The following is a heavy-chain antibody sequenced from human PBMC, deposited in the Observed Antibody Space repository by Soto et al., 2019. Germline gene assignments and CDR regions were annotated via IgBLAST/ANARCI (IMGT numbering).Heavy chain of an antibody. CDR2: ISAYNGNT. Sequence: GASVKVSCKSSGYTFTSYGISWVRQAPGQVLEWMGWISAYNGNTNYAQKLQGRVTMTTDTSTSTAYMELRSLRSDDTAVYYCARGYYYDSSGYTYYYYYGMDVWGQGTTVTVSS. J-gene: IGHJ6*02. D-gene: IGHD3-22*01. CDR3: ARGYYYDSSGYTYYYYYGMDV. V-gene: IGHV1-18*04. CDR1: GYTFTSYG.